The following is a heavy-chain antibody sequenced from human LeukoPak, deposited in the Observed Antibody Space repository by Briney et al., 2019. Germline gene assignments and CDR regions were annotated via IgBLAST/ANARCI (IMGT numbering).Heavy chain of an antibody. CDR2: INHSGST. J-gene: IGHJ5*02. CDR3: ARVRSPRTMVRGVNWFDP. V-gene: IGHV4-34*01. CDR1: GGSISSYY. D-gene: IGHD3-10*01. Sequence: SETLSLTCTVSGGSISSYYWSWIRQPPGKGLEWIGEINHSGSTNYNPSLKSRVTISVDTSKNQFSLKLSSVTAADTAVYYCARVRSPRTMVRGVNWFDPWGQGTLVTVSS.